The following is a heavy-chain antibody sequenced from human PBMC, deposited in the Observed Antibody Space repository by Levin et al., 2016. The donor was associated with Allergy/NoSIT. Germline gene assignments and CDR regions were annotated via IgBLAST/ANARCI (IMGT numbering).Heavy chain of an antibody. J-gene: IGHJ6*02. V-gene: IGHV1-69*06. CDR1: GGTFSSYA. D-gene: IGHD3-22*01. Sequence: SVKVSCKASGGTFSSYAISWVRQAPGQGLEWMGGIIPIFGTANYAQKFQGRVTITADKSTSTAYMELSSLRSEDTAVYYCARGRGDSSGYYPFYYYYGMDVWGQGTTVTVSS. CDR3: ARGRGDSSGYYPFYYYYGMDV. CDR2: IIPIFGTA.